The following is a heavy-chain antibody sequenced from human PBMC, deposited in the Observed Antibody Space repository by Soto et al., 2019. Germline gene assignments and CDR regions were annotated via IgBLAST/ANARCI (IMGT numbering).Heavy chain of an antibody. J-gene: IGHJ4*02. CDR1: GYTFTSNG. V-gene: IGHV1-3*01. Sequence: QVQLVQSGAEVKKPGASVKVSCKASGYTFTSNGIHWVRQAPGQSLEWMGWINPGNGDTKYSQNLQDRIPLTRDTSASTAYMDLSSLRSEDTAVYYCARRGDRGGGPYDYWGQGTLLTVSS. CDR3: ARRGDRGGGPYDY. D-gene: IGHD3-16*01. CDR2: INPGNGDT.